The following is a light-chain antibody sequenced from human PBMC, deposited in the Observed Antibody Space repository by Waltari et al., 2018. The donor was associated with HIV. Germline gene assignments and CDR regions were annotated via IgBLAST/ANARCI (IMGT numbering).Light chain of an antibody. CDR1: SSDVGGYNY. J-gene: IGLJ2*01. CDR2: EVS. Sequence: QSALTQPASVSGSPGQSITISCTGTSSDVGGYNYVSWYQQHPGKAPKLMIYEVSNRPSGVSNRVSGSKSGNTASLTISGLQAEYEADYYCSSYTSSSTPYVVFGGGTKLTVL. CDR3: SSYTSSSTPYVV. V-gene: IGLV2-14*01.